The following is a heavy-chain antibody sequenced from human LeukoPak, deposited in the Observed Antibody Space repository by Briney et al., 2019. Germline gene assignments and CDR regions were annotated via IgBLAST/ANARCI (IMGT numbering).Heavy chain of an antibody. Sequence: ASETLSLTCTVSGGSISSYYWSWIRQPAEKGLEWIGRIYTSGSTNYNPSLKSRVTMSVDTSKNQFSLKLSSVTAADTAVYYCARDRGFGGDAPYYFDYWGQGTLVTVSS. V-gene: IGHV4-4*07. CDR2: IYTSGST. D-gene: IGHD2-8*01. CDR1: GGSISSYY. CDR3: ARDRGFGGDAPYYFDY. J-gene: IGHJ4*02.